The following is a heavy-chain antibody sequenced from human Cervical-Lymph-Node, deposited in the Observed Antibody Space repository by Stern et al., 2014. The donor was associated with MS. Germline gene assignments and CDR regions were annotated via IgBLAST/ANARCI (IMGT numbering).Heavy chain of an antibody. Sequence: EMQLVESGGGLVKPGGSLRLSCAASGFTFSSYSMNWVRQAPGKGLEWVSPISSSSSYIYYADSVKGRFTISRDNAKNSLYLQMNSLRAEDTAVYYCALTSIAAAGITFDYWGQGTLVTVSS. D-gene: IGHD6-13*01. V-gene: IGHV3-21*01. J-gene: IGHJ4*02. CDR1: GFTFSSYS. CDR3: ALTSIAAAGITFDY. CDR2: ISSSSSYI.